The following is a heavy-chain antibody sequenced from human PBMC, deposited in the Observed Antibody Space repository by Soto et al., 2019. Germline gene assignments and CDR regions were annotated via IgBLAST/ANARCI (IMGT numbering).Heavy chain of an antibody. V-gene: IGHV5-51*01. CDR3: ARAITGTLNPRHFDY. CDR1: GYSFSNYR. Sequence: GESLKISCKGSGYSFSNYRIGWVRQMPGKGLEWMGIIYPGDSDTRYSPSFQGQVTISADTSISTAYLQWSSLKAADTAIYYCARAITGTLNPRHFDYWAQGTLVTVSS. J-gene: IGHJ4*02. CDR2: IYPGDSDT. D-gene: IGHD1-20*01.